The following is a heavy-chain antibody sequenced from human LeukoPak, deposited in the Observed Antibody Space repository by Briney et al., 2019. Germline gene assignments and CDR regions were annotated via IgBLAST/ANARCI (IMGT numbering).Heavy chain of an antibody. CDR1: GGSFSGYY. CDR2: INHSGST. J-gene: IGHJ4*02. Sequence: PSETLSLTCAVYGGSFSGYYWSWIRQPPGKGLEWIGEINHSGSTNYNPSLKSRVTISVDTSKNQFSLKLSSVTAADTAVYYCAPWHYDSSGYPYFDYWGQGTLVTASS. CDR3: APWHYDSSGYPYFDY. V-gene: IGHV4-34*01. D-gene: IGHD3-22*01.